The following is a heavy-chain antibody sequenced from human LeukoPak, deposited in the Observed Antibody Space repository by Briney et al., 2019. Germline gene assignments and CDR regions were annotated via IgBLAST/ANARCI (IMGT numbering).Heavy chain of an antibody. V-gene: IGHV4-34*01. CDR2: INHSGST. J-gene: IGHJ4*02. Sequence: PSETLSLTCAVYGGSFRGYYWSWIRQTPGKGLEWIGEINHSGSTNYNPSLKSRVTISVDTSKNQFSLKLSSVTAADTAVYYCARGDSGYSHYFDYWGQGTLVTVSS. CDR1: GGSFRGYY. CDR3: ARGDSGYSHYFDY. D-gene: IGHD5-12*01.